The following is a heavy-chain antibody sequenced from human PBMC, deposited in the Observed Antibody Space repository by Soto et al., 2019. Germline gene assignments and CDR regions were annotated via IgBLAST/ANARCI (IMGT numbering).Heavy chain of an antibody. V-gene: IGHV1-69*13. Sequence: SVKVSCKASGGTFSSYAISWVRQAPGQGLEWMGGIIPIFGTANYAQKFQGRVTITADESTSTAYMELSSLRSEDTAVYYCARPVQLRSGAFDIWGQGTMVTVSS. CDR1: GGTFSSYA. J-gene: IGHJ3*02. CDR3: ARPVQLRSGAFDI. CDR2: IIPIFGTA. D-gene: IGHD3-3*01.